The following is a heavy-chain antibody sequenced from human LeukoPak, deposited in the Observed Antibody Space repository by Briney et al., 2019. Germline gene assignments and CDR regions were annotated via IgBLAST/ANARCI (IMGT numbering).Heavy chain of an antibody. J-gene: IGHJ3*02. D-gene: IGHD5-12*01. Sequence: GGSLRLSCAASRFTFSSYAMSWVRQAPGKGLEWVSAFSGSDTTTYYADSVKGRFTISRDNSKNTLFLQMNTLRAEDTAVYYCAKKRSGYAYDAFDIWGQGTMVTVSS. CDR1: RFTFSSYA. CDR3: AKKRSGYAYDAFDI. CDR2: FSGSDTTT. V-gene: IGHV3-23*01.